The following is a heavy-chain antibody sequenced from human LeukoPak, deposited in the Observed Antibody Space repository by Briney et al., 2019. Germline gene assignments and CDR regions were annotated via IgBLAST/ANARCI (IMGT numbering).Heavy chain of an antibody. D-gene: IGHD2-21*02. CDR3: VKAGAEIVVVTAFDY. J-gene: IGHJ4*02. Sequence: ASVKVSCKASGYTFTGYYMHWVRQAPGQGLEWMGWINPNSGGTNYAQKFQGRFTISRDNSKNTLYLQMSSLRAEDTAVYYCVKAGAEIVVVTAFDYWGQGTLVTVSS. V-gene: IGHV1-2*02. CDR1: GYTFTGYY. CDR2: INPNSGGT.